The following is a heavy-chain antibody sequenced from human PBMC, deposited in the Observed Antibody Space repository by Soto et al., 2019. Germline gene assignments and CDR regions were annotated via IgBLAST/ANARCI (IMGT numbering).Heavy chain of an antibody. CDR1: GGSISSGGYP. Sequence: TLSLTCAVSGGSISSGGYPWSWIRQPPGTGLEYIGHIYHSGSTYYSPSLKSRVTLSVDRSKNQFSLKLSSVTAADTAVYYCAREAGYAQRNDAFDIWGQGTMVTVSS. CDR3: AREAGYAQRNDAFDI. CDR2: IYHSGST. V-gene: IGHV4-30-2*01. D-gene: IGHD2-2*01. J-gene: IGHJ3*02.